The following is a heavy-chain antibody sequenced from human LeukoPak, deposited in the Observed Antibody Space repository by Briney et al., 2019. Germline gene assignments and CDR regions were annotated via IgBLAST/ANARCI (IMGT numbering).Heavy chain of an antibody. CDR1: GFTFSSCA. J-gene: IGHJ4*02. CDR2: ISGSGGST. V-gene: IGHV3-23*01. Sequence: PGGSLRLSCAASGFTFSSCAMSWVRQAPGKGLEWVSAISGSGGSTYYADSVKGRFTISRDNSKNTLYLQMNSLRAEDTAVYYCASVWGSYRYHPLDYWGQGTLVTVS. D-gene: IGHD3-16*02. CDR3: ASVWGSYRYHPLDY.